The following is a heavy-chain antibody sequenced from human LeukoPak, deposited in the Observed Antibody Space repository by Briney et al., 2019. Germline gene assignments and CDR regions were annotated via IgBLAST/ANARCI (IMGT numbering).Heavy chain of an antibody. CDR1: GGSITTYY. V-gene: IGHV4-4*07. J-gene: IGHJ3*01. D-gene: IGHD1-1*01. CDR3: AIGRPRNATRLDDGYDF. Sequence: SETLSLTCTVSGGSITTYYWSWIRQPAGKGLEWVGRILISGNTNHNPSLERRVTISADTSKNQFSLKLNSVTAADTAVYYCAIGRPRNATRLDDGYDFWGQGTKVTVSS. CDR2: ILISGNT.